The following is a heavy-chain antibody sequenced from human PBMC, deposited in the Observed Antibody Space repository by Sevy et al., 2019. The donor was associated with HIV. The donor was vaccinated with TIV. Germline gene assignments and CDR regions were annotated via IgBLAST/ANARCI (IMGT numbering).Heavy chain of an antibody. CDR3: ARDDDFDWFAPAQH. V-gene: IGHV1-18*01. CDR1: GYTFTSYG. CDR2: ISAYNGNT. J-gene: IGHJ1*01. Sequence: ASVKVSCKASGYTFTSYGISWVRQAPGQGLEWMGWISAYNGNTNYAQTLQGRVTMTTDTSTSTAYMELRSLRSDDTAVYYCARDDDFDWFAPAQHWGQGTLVTVSS. D-gene: IGHD3-9*01.